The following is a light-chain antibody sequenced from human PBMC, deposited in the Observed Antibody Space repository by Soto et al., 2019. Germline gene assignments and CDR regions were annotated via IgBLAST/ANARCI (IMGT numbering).Light chain of an antibody. Sequence: QSALTQPPSASGSPGQSVTISCTGTSSDVGGYNYVSWYQHHPGKAPKLIIYDVSKRPSGVPDRFSGYKSGNTASLTVSGLQAEDEADYYCSSYGGSNNVLFGGGTKLTVL. CDR2: DVS. V-gene: IGLV2-8*01. CDR1: SSDVGGYNY. CDR3: SSYGGSNNVL. J-gene: IGLJ3*02.